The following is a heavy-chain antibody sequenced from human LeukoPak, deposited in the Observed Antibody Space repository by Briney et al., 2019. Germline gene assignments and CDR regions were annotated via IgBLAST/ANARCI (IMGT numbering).Heavy chain of an antibody. CDR3: ATKQWLAPPPDS. J-gene: IGHJ4*02. V-gene: IGHV3-74*01. CDR2: INTDGAVT. Sequence: GGSLRLSCAASGFTFSEYWMLWVRQAPGKGLESVSRINTDGAVTTYADSVKGRFTVSRDNADNTMFLQMNSVRDEDTAVYYCATKQWLAPPPDSWGQGTPVTVSS. CDR1: GFTFSEYW. D-gene: IGHD6-19*01.